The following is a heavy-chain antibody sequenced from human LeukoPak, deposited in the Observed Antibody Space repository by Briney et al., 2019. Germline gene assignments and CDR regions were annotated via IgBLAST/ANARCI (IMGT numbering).Heavy chain of an antibody. Sequence: GQSLRLSCTTSGFAFDDFAMSWVRQPAGKGLEWVGFIRRRAYGGAAEYAASVKGRFIISRDDSKGIAYLQMNSLKTEDTAVYYCSRNGLVDVDYWGQGSRVIVSP. V-gene: IGHV3-49*04. CDR2: IRRRAYGGAA. CDR1: GFAFDDFA. J-gene: IGHJ4*02. CDR3: SRNGLVDVDY.